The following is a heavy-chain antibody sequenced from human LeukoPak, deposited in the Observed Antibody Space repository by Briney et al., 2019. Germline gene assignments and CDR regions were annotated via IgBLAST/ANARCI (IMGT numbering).Heavy chain of an antibody. CDR3: ARDQGVAAAGTITDY. CDR2: ISAYNGNT. Sequence: ASVKVSCKASGYTFTSYGISWVRQAPGQGLEWMGWISAYNGNTNYAQKLQGRVTMTTDTSTSTAYMELWSLRSDDTAVYYCARDQGVAAAGTITDYWGQGTLVTVSS. D-gene: IGHD6-13*01. J-gene: IGHJ4*02. V-gene: IGHV1-18*01. CDR1: GYTFTSYG.